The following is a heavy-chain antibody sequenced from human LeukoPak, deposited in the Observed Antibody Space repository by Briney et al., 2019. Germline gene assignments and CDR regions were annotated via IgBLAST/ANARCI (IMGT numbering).Heavy chain of an antibody. Sequence: GGSQRLSCAASGFAFSNAWMSWVRQAPGKGLEWVGRIKSKTDGGTTDYAAPVKGRFTISRDDSKNTLYLQMNSLKTEDTAVYYCTTHLDYGDYSFDYWGQGTLVTVSS. V-gene: IGHV3-15*01. CDR3: TTHLDYGDYSFDY. J-gene: IGHJ4*02. CDR1: GFAFSNAW. D-gene: IGHD4-17*01. CDR2: IKSKTDGGTT.